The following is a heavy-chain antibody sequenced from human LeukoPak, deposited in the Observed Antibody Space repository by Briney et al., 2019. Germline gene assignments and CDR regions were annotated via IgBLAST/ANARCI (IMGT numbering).Heavy chain of an antibody. D-gene: IGHD1-26*01. J-gene: IGHJ4*02. V-gene: IGHV3-53*01. CDR3: ASGSPPDY. CDR2: IYSGGGT. CDR1: GFTVSSNL. Sequence: GGSLRLSCAASGFTVSSNLMSWVRQAPGRGLEGVSLIYSGGGTYHADSVKGRFTISRDNSKNTLYLQMNSLRAEDTAVYYCASGSPPDYWGQGTLVTVSS.